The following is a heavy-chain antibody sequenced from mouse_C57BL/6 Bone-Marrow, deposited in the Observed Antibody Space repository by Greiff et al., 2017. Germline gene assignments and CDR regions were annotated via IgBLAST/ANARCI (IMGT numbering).Heavy chain of an antibody. D-gene: IGHD2-3*01. CDR3: ARSRGLWGLLGCFSY. V-gene: IGHV1-52*01. Sequence: QVQLQQPGAELVRPGSSVKLSCKASGYTFTSYWMHWVKQRPIQGLEWIGNIDPSDSETHYNQKFQDKATLTVDKSSSTAYMQLSSLTSEDSAVYYCARSRGLWGLLGCFSYWGQGTLVTVSA. J-gene: IGHJ3*01. CDR1: GYTFTSYW. CDR2: IDPSDSET.